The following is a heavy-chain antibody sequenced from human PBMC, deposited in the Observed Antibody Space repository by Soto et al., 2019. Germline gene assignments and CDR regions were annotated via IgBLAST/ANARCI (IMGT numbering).Heavy chain of an antibody. Sequence: QVQLQESGPGLVKPSQTLSLTCTVSGGSISSGNYYWSWIRQPPGKGLEWIGFISYSGTTHYSASLRSRVSISVDTPKKQFSLDLSSVTAADTAVYYCATMGTPVTGLYYFDYWGQGTLVTVSS. CDR3: ATMGTPVTGLYYFDY. CDR1: GGSISSGNYY. V-gene: IGHV4-30-4*01. J-gene: IGHJ4*02. CDR2: ISYSGTT. D-gene: IGHD4-17*01.